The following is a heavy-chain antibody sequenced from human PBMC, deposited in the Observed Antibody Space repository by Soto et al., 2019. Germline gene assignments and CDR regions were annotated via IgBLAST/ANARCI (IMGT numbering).Heavy chain of an antibody. V-gene: IGHV1-3*04. CDR3: ARDLGGYPLDY. CDR2: LNTGNGNT. D-gene: IGHD2-15*01. CDR1: GNAFHIDA. J-gene: IGHJ4*02. Sequence: ASVKVSCKTSGNAFHIDAVHWVRQAPGQSLEWMGWLNTGNGNTRYAQNFQGRVTITTDTSATTAYMELNSPRSEDTAVYYCARDLGGYPLDYWGQGTLVTVSS.